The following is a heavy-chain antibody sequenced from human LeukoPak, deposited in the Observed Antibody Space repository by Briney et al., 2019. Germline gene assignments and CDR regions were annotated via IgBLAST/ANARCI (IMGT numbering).Heavy chain of an antibody. D-gene: IGHD4-23*01. J-gene: IGHJ4*02. Sequence: VKVSCKASGYTFTNYGINWVRQAPGEGLEWMGWISAYNGNTNYAQKVQGRVTMTTDTSTSTAYMELRSLRSDDTAVYYCAREGYYGVNKFFDYWGQGTLVTVSS. V-gene: IGHV1-18*01. CDR2: ISAYNGNT. CDR1: GYTFTNYG. CDR3: AREGYYGVNKFFDY.